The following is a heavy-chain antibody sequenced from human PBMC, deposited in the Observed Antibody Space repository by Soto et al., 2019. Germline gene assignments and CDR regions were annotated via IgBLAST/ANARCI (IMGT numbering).Heavy chain of an antibody. CDR1: GFTLSNHA. CDR3: AKKKTFSSDPDY. J-gene: IGHJ4*02. CDR2: ISSSGAST. V-gene: IGHV3-23*01. Sequence: VGSLRLSCAASGFTLSNHAMTWVRQAPGKGLEWVSVISSSGASTYYADSVKGRFTLSRDNSKNTVYLQMDSLTAEDTAVYYCAKKKTFSSDPDYWGQGTLVTVSS.